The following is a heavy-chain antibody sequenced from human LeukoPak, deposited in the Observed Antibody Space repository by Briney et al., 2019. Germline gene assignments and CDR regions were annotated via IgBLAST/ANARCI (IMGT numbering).Heavy chain of an antibody. CDR2: ISSSSGYI. D-gene: IGHD2-8*02. Sequence: PGGSLRLSCAASGFTFNSYTMNWVRQAPGKGLECLSSISSSSGYIFYTDSLKGRFTISRDNAKNSLYLQMNSLRAEDTAVYYCARGTSEAYYGMDVWGQGTTVTVSS. CDR3: ARGTSEAYYGMDV. V-gene: IGHV3-21*01. CDR1: GFTFNSYT. J-gene: IGHJ6*02.